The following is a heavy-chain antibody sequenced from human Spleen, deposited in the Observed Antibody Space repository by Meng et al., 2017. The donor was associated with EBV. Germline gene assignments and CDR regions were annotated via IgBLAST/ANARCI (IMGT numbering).Heavy chain of an antibody. CDR2: TYYRSKWYN. V-gene: IGHV6-1*01. CDR3: ARDSGLGYCSGGSCYNDGRPFDY. D-gene: IGHD2-15*01. J-gene: IGHJ4*02. Sequence: QVQLQQSGPGLVKPSQTLSLTCAISGDRVPSNSSAWNWIRQSPSRGLEWLGRTYYRSKWYNDYAVSVKSRITINPDTSKNQFSLQLNSVTPEDTAVYYCARDSGLGYCSGGSCYNDGRPFDYWGQGPLVTVAS. CDR1: GDRVPSNSSA.